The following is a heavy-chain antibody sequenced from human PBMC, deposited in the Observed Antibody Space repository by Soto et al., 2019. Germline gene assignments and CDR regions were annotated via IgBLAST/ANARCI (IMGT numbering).Heavy chain of an antibody. J-gene: IGHJ6*02. CDR3: ARNMDYYYGRGSGNGHGV. CDR1: GYTFTAYY. D-gene: IGHD3-10*02. V-gene: IGHV1-2*02. Sequence: QVQLVQSGAEVKEPGDSVRVSCEASGYTFTAYYIHWVRQAPGQGLEWMGWINPKFGDTTYAQNCQGRVSTTRDMSLSTVYMEMSRLTSDDTAMYYCARNMDYYYGRGSGNGHGVWGQGTTVTVFS. CDR2: INPKFGDT.